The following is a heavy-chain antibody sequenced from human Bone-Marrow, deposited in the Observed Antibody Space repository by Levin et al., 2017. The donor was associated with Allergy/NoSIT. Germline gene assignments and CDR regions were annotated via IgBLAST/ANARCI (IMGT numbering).Heavy chain of an antibody. V-gene: IGHV4-61*02. J-gene: IGHJ3*02. CDR3: ARKTPNPGAFDI. CDR2: ILTSGST. CDR1: GGSISSGSYY. Sequence: SETLSLTCTVSGGSISSGSYYWTWIRQPAGKGLEWIGRILTSGSTNYNPSLKSRVTISADTSKNQFSLELSSVTAADTALYYCARKTPNPGAFDIWGQGTMVTVSS. D-gene: IGHD1-14*01.